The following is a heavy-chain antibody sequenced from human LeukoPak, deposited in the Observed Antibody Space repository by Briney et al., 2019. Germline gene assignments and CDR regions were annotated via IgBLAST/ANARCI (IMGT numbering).Heavy chain of an antibody. D-gene: IGHD4-23*01. CDR3: AKGGPVVTRRPPYNWFDP. Sequence: PGGSLRLSCAASGFTFSSYAMSWVRQAPGKGLDWVSAISGSGGSTYYADSVKGRFTISRGNSKNTLYLQMNSLRAEDTAVYYCAKGGPVVTRRPPYNWFDPWGQGTLVTVSS. V-gene: IGHV3-23*01. J-gene: IGHJ5*02. CDR2: ISGSGGST. CDR1: GFTFSSYA.